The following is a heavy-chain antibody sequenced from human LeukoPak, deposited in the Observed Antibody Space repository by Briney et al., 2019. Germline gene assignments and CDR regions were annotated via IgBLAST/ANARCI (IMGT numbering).Heavy chain of an antibody. CDR2: INPSGGST. Sequence: VASVKVSCKTSGYTFTSYYKHWVRQAPGQGLEWMGIINPSGGSTSYAQKFQGRVTMTRDTSTSTVYMYLSSLRSEDTAVYYCARDSLYGVVDYWGQGTLVTVSS. V-gene: IGHV1-46*01. CDR1: GYTFTSYY. CDR3: ARDSLYGVVDY. D-gene: IGHD4-17*01. J-gene: IGHJ4*02.